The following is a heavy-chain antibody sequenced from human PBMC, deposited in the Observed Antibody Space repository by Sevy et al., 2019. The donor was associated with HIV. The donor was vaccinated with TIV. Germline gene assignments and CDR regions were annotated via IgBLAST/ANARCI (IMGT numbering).Heavy chain of an antibody. Sequence: GGYLRLSCAASGFTFSSYEMNWVRQAPGKGLEWISYISSSGSTIYYADSVKVRFTISRDNAKNSLYLQMNSLRAEDTAVYYCTREPTMTTVNYYGSGSYGMDVWGQGTTVTVSS. CDR3: TREPTMTTVNYYGSGSYGMDV. CDR1: GFTFSSYE. J-gene: IGHJ6*02. V-gene: IGHV3-48*03. D-gene: IGHD3-10*01. CDR2: ISSSGSTI.